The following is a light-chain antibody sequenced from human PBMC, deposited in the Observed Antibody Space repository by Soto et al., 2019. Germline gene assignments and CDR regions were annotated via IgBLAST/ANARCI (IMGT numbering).Light chain of an antibody. CDR3: QQYSTSPVT. J-gene: IGKJ1*01. Sequence: EIVLTQSPGTLSLSPGERATLSCRASHSVSSDYLAWYQQKPGQAPRLLLYGISKRASGVPDRFSGSGSGTDFTLTISRLEPEDCAVYYCQQYSTSPVTFGQGTKVDIK. V-gene: IGKV3-20*01. CDR1: HSVSSDY. CDR2: GIS.